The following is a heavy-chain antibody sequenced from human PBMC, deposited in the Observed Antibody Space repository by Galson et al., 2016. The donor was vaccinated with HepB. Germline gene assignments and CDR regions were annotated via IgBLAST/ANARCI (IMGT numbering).Heavy chain of an antibody. CDR3: ARDSRHSTFGVLIQGLFQHIGV. V-gene: IGHV3-23*01. CDR2: ISGSGGRT. CDR1: GFRFNNYA. Sequence: SLRLSCAVSGFRFNNYAMSWVRQAPGKGLQWVSGISGSGGRTYYADFVKGRFTISRDNSKNTLFLQMNNLRAEDTAVYYCARDSRHSTFGVLIQGLFQHIGVWGKGASVLVPP. D-gene: IGHD3-3*01. J-gene: IGHJ6*04.